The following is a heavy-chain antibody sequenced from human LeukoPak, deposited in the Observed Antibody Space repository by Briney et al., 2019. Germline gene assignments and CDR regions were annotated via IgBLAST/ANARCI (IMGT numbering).Heavy chain of an antibody. CDR2: IYHSGST. D-gene: IGHD6-19*01. J-gene: IGHJ1*01. Sequence: SQTLSLTCTVSGGSISSGSYYWSWIRQPAGKGLEWIGRIYHSGSTYYNPSLKSRVTISVDTSKNQFSLKLSSVTAADTAVYYCAGQWLPQGAEYFQHWGQGTLVTVSS. CDR1: GGSISSGSYY. V-gene: IGHV4-61*02. CDR3: AGQWLPQGAEYFQH.